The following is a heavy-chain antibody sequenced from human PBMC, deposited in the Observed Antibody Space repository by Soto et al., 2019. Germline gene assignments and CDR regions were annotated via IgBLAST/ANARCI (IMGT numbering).Heavy chain of an antibody. CDR1: GFTFSSYA. V-gene: IGHV3-23*01. J-gene: IGHJ6*02. Sequence: EVQLLESGGGLVQPGGSLRLSCAASGFTFSSYAMSWVRQAPGKGLEWVSAISGSGGSTYYADSVKGRFTISRDNSKNTLYLQMNSPRAEDTAVYYCAKGSGSYPLYGMDVWGQGTTVTVSS. CDR3: AKGSGSYPLYGMDV. D-gene: IGHD1-26*01. CDR2: ISGSGGST.